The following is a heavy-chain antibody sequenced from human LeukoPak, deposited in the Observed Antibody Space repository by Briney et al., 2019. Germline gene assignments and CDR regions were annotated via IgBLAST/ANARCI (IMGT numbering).Heavy chain of an antibody. J-gene: IGHJ3*02. CDR3: AVAYSYGRDAFDI. V-gene: IGHV1-46*01. D-gene: IGHD5-18*01. CDR1: GYTFTSYY. Sequence: GASVKVSCKASGYTFTSYYIHWLGQAPGQGLEWMGIINPSCGSTSYAQKLQGRVTMTRDTSTSTVYMQLNSLRSEDTALYYCAVAYSYGRDAFDIWGQGTMVTVSS. CDR2: INPSCGST.